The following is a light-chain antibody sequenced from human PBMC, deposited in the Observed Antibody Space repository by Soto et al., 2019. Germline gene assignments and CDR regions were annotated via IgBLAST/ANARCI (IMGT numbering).Light chain of an antibody. J-gene: IGKJ5*01. CDR1: QSVSSSY. V-gene: IGKV3D-20*01. Sequence: IVLTQSPATLSLSPGERATLSCEASQSVSSSYLAWYQQRPGLAPRLLIYDASTRATGIPDRFSGSGSGTDFTLTISRVEPEDFAVYYCQQYGSPITFGQGTRLEIK. CDR3: QQYGSPIT. CDR2: DAS.